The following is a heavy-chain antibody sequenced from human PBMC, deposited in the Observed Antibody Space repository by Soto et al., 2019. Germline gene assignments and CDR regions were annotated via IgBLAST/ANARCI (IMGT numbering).Heavy chain of an antibody. CDR2: ISSYNDNT. J-gene: IGHJ5*02. CDR3: ARGVGSGSYYNQYNWFDP. CDR1: GYTFTTYG. Sequence: ASVKVSCKASGYTFTTYGISWVRQAPGQGLEWMGWISSYNDNTKYAQKLQGRVTMTTDTSTSTAYMELRSLRSDDTAVYYCARGVGSGSYYNQYNWFDPWGQGTLVTVSS. D-gene: IGHD3-10*01. V-gene: IGHV1-18*01.